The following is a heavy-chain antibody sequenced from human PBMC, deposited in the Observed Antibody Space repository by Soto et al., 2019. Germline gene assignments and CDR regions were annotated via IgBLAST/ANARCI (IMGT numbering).Heavy chain of an antibody. D-gene: IGHD2-15*01. CDR1: GYSFTSYW. V-gene: IGHV5-51*01. J-gene: IGHJ6*02. CDR2: IYPGDSDT. Sequence: PGESLKISCKGSGYSFTSYWIGWVRQMPGKGLEWMGIIYPGDSDTRYSPSFQGQVTISADKSISTAYLQWSSLKASDTAMYYCYLYCSGGSCFYPDYYGMDVWGQGTTVTVSS. CDR3: YLYCSGGSCFYPDYYGMDV.